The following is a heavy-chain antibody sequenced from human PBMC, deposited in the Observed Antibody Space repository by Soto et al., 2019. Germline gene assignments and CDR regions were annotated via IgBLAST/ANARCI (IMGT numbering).Heavy chain of an antibody. V-gene: IGHV4-4*07. CDR3: AGNIAAAGRRYYGMDV. D-gene: IGHD6-13*01. CDR1: GGSMSGYY. J-gene: IGHJ6*02. Sequence: QVQLQESGPGLVKPSETLSLTCTVSGGSMSGYYWSWIRQSAGKGLECIGRVYTNETTYYNPSLTSRVTMSPDTSKNQFSINLYSVTAADTAVYYCAGNIAAAGRRYYGMDVWGQGTTVTVSS. CDR2: VYTNETT.